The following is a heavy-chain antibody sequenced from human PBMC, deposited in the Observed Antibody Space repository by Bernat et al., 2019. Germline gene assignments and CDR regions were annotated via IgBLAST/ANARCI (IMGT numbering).Heavy chain of an antibody. V-gene: IGHV3-23*04. Sequence: VQLVESGGGVVQPGRSLRLSCVASGFTFSRFAMTWVRQAPGKGLEWVSAISDSGGSTYYAGSVKGRLTIARDNSKNTLYLQMNGLRAEDTAIYFCAREREGTTFYDGFDVWGHGTLVTVSS. CDR2: ISDSGGST. CDR3: AREREGTTFYDGFDV. CDR1: GFTFSRFA. D-gene: IGHD2/OR15-2a*01. J-gene: IGHJ3*01.